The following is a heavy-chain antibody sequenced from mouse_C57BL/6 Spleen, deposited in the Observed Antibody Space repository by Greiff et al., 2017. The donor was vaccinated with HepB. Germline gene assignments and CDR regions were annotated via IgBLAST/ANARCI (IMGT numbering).Heavy chain of an antibody. CDR1: GFTFSDYG. D-gene: IGHD3-1*01. J-gene: IGHJ2*01. Sequence: EVHLVESGGGLVKPGGSLKLSCAASGFTFSDYGMHWVRQAPEKGLEWVAYISSGSSTIYYADTVKGRFTISRDNAKNTLFLQMTSLRSEYTAMYYCAKLGAQGYWGQGTTLTVSS. CDR3: AKLGAQGY. CDR2: ISSGSSTI. V-gene: IGHV5-17*01.